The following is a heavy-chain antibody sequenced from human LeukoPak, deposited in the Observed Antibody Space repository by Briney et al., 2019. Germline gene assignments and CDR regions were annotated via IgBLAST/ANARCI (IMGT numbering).Heavy chain of an antibody. V-gene: IGHV3-7*01. D-gene: IGHD3-16*01. J-gene: IGHJ4*02. CDR2: IKHNGDEL. Sequence: GGSLRPSCAASGFTFSSYWMTWVRQAPGKGLEWVANIKHNGDELNYVDSVEDRFTISRDNAKNSLYLHMTSLRAEDTAVYYCARELRTLDSWGQGTLVTVSS. CDR3: ARELRTLDS. CDR1: GFTFSSYW.